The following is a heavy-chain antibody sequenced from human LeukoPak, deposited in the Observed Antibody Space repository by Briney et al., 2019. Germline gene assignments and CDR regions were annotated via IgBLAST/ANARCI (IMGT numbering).Heavy chain of an antibody. D-gene: IGHD1-26*01. CDR3: ARDATIVGATVFDH. J-gene: IGHJ4*02. V-gene: IGHV4-39*07. CDR2: IYYSGST. Sequence: SETLSLTCTVSGGSISSSSYYWGWIRQPPGEGLEWIGSIYYSGSTYYNPSLKSRVTISVDTSKNQFSLKLSSVTAADTAVYYCARDATIVGATVFDHWGQGALVTVSS. CDR1: GGSISSSSYY.